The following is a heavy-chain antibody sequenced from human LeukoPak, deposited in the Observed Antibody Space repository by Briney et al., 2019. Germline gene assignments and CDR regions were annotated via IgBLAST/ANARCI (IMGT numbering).Heavy chain of an antibody. CDR1: GGSMSSFY. Sequence: SETLSLTCTVSGGSMSSFYWDWLRQPAGKGLQWIGRIYASGVTNYNPSLKSRVTMSVDTSKNQFSLKLSSVTAADTAVYYCAREWTSGDGSGYPYYFDYWGPGTLVTVSS. V-gene: IGHV4-4*07. CDR3: AREWTSGDGSGYPYYFDY. CDR2: IYASGVT. J-gene: IGHJ4*02. D-gene: IGHD3-22*01.